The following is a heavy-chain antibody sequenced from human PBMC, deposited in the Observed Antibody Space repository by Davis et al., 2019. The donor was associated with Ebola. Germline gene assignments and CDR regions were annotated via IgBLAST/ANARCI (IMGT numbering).Heavy chain of an antibody. J-gene: IGHJ4*02. Sequence: SVKVSCKASGGTFSSFAISWVRQAPGQGLEWMGGIIPIFGTAIYAQKFQGRVTITADKSTSTAYMELSSLRSEDTAVYYCARDSYSGYAPGWGQGTLVTVSS. CDR3: ARDSYSGYAPG. CDR1: GGTFSSFA. D-gene: IGHD5-12*01. CDR2: IIPIFGTA. V-gene: IGHV1-69*06.